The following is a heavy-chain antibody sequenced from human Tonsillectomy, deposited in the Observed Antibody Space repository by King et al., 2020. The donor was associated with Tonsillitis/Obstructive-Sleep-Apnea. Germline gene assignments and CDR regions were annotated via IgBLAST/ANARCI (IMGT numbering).Heavy chain of an antibody. Sequence: VQLQESGPGLVKPSQTLSLTCTVSGGSLSTGGGYYWTWIRQPPGKGLGWIGYTYYSGSTYYNPSPKSRVNISVDTSKNQFSLKLSSVPAADTAVYYCAGDWGRWYFDLWGRGALVTVSS. CDR3: AGDWGRWYFDL. D-gene: IGHD7-27*01. CDR2: TYYSGST. V-gene: IGHV4-31*03. J-gene: IGHJ2*01. CDR1: GGSLSTGGGYY.